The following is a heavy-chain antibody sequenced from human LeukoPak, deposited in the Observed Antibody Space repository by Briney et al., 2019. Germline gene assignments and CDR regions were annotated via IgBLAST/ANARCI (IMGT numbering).Heavy chain of an antibody. V-gene: IGHV3-30*04. CDR3: ARGLRKSIAAAVVY. Sequence: GRSLRLSCAASGFTFSSYAMHWVRQAPGKGLEWVAVISYDGSNKYYADSVKGRFTISRDNSKNTLYLQMNGLRAEDTAVYYCARGLRKSIAAAVVYWGQGTLVTVSS. D-gene: IGHD6-13*01. J-gene: IGHJ4*02. CDR1: GFTFSSYA. CDR2: ISYDGSNK.